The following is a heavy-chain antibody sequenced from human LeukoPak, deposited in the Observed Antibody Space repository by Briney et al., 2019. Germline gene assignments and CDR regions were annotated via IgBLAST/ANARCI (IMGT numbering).Heavy chain of an antibody. D-gene: IGHD3-22*01. J-gene: IGHJ6*02. V-gene: IGHV4-61*01. CDR3: ARDRYYDSSGYYKVGYYYGMDV. CDR1: GGSVSSGSYY. CDR2: VYYSGST. Sequence: SETLSLTCTVSGGSVSSGSYYWSRIRQPPGKGLEWIGYVYYSGSTNYNPSLKSRVTISVDTSKNQFSLKLSSVTAADTAVYYCARDRYYDSSGYYKVGYYYGMDVWGQGTTVTVSS.